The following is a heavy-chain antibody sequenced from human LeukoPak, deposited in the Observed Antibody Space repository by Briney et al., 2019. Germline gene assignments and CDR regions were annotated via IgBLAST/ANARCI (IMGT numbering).Heavy chain of an antibody. CDR3: ARRSAVAAHLDY. J-gene: IGHJ4*02. D-gene: IGHD6-19*01. Sequence: SETLSLTCAVYGGSFSGYYWSWIRQPPGKGLEWIGEINHSGSTNYNPSLKSRVTISVDTSKNQFSLKLSSVTAADTAVYYCARRSAVAAHLDYWAREPRSPSPQ. V-gene: IGHV4-34*01. CDR1: GGSFSGYY. CDR2: INHSGST.